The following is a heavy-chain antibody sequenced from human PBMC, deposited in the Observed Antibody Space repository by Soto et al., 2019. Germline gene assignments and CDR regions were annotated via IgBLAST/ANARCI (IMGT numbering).Heavy chain of an antibody. CDR2: IYYSGST. CDR1: GGSISSYY. Sequence: SETLSLTCTVSGGSISSYYWSWIRQPPGKGLEWIGYIYYSGSTNYNPSLKSRATISVDTSKNQFSLKLSSVTAADTAVYYCARDSSGWYKGWFDPWGQGTLVTVSS. D-gene: IGHD6-19*01. J-gene: IGHJ5*02. V-gene: IGHV4-59*01. CDR3: ARDSSGWYKGWFDP.